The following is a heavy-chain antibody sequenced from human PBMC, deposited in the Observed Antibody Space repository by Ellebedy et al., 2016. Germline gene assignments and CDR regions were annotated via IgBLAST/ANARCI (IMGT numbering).Heavy chain of an antibody. D-gene: IGHD1-14*01. CDR2: ISNNGVST. CDR1: GFTFSSYA. Sequence: GESLKISCSASGFTFSSYAMIWARQAPGKGLEYVSLISNNGVSTYYADSVKGRFTISRDNSKNTLYFQMNSLRSEDTAVYYCVKRVNQGYYYYGMDVWGQGTTVTVSS. CDR3: VKRVNQGYYYYGMDV. J-gene: IGHJ6*02. V-gene: IGHV3-64D*06.